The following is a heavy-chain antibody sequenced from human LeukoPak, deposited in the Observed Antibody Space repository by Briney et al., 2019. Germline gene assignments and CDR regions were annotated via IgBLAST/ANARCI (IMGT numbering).Heavy chain of an antibody. CDR3: ARGYYDYVWGSYRYPNWFDP. Sequence: SETLSLTCTVSGGSVSSSFYYWGWIRQPPGKGLEWIGRMYFSGSTHYNPSLKSRVTISVDTSKNQFSLKLTSVTAADTAVYYCARGYYDYVWGSYRYPNWFDPWGQGTLVTVSS. CDR1: GGSVSSSFYY. CDR2: MYFSGST. D-gene: IGHD3-16*02. J-gene: IGHJ5*02. V-gene: IGHV4-39*01.